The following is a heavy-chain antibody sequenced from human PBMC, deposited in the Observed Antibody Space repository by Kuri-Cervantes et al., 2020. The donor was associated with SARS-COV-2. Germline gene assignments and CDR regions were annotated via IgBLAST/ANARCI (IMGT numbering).Heavy chain of an antibody. CDR3: ARDYYDSSGYYIFDY. V-gene: IGHV1-2*06. CDR1: GYTFTGYY. CDR2: INPNSGGT. Sequence: ASVKVSCKASGYTFTGYYMHWVRQAPGQGLEWMGRINPNSGGTNYAQKFQGRVTITADESTSTAYMELSSLRSEDTAVYYCARDYYDSSGYYIFDYWGQGTLVTVSS. J-gene: IGHJ4*02. D-gene: IGHD3-22*01.